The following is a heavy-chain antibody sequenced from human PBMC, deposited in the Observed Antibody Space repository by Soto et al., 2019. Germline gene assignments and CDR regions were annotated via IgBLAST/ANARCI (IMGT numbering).Heavy chain of an antibody. D-gene: IGHD3-10*01. V-gene: IGHV4-39*01. J-gene: IGHJ4*02. CDR3: ARHGTMVRGATDY. CDR1: GGSISSSSYY. CDR2: IYYSGST. Sequence: SETLSLTCTVSGGSISSSSYYWGWIRQPPGKGLEWIGSIYYSGSTYYNPSLKSRVTISVDTSKNQFSLKLSSVTAADTAVYYCARHGTMVRGATDYWGQGTLVTVS.